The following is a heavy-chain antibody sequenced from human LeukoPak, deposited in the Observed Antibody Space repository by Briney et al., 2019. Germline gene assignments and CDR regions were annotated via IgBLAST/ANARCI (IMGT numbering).Heavy chain of an antibody. V-gene: IGHV4-31*03. J-gene: IGHJ4*02. CDR2: IYYSGST. Sequence: SETLSLTCTVSGGSISSGGYYWSWIRQHPGRGLEWIGYIYYSGSTYYNPSLKSRVTISVDTSKNQFSLKLSSVTAADTAVYYCARGELGTELYFDYWGQGTLVTVSS. D-gene: IGHD7-27*01. CDR1: GGSISSGGYY. CDR3: ARGELGTELYFDY.